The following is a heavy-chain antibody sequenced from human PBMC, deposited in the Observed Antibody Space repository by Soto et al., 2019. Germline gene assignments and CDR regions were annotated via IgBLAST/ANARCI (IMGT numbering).Heavy chain of an antibody. Sequence: ASVKVSFKAAGGTFSSYAISWVRQAPGQGLEWMGGIIPMFGTANYAQKFQGRVTITADESTSTAYMELSSLGSEDTAVYYCARDLSYYGSGSDTLLGAFDIWGQGTMVTVSS. V-gene: IGHV1-69*13. D-gene: IGHD3-10*01. CDR1: GGTFSSYA. CDR3: ARDLSYYGSGSDTLLGAFDI. CDR2: IIPMFGTA. J-gene: IGHJ3*02.